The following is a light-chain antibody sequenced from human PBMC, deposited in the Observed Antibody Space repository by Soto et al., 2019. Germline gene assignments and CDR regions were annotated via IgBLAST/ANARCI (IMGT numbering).Light chain of an antibody. CDR2: DIS. Sequence: QSALTQPRSVSGSPGQSVTISCTGTSSDVGGYNYVSWYQQHPGKSPKPMIYDISKRPSGVPDRFSGSKSGNTASLTLSGLQGEDEADYYCCSYAGSYVVFGGGTKLTVL. CDR3: CSYAGSYVV. J-gene: IGLJ2*01. CDR1: SSDVGGYNY. V-gene: IGLV2-11*01.